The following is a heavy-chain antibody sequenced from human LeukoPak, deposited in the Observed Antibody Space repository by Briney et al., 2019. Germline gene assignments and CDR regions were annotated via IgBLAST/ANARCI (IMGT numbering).Heavy chain of an antibody. CDR3: ARVVDTAMVQS. J-gene: IGHJ5*02. D-gene: IGHD5-18*01. V-gene: IGHV1-2*02. CDR1: GYTFTGYY. CDR2: INPNSGGT. Sequence: ASVKVSCKASGYTFTGYYMHWVRQAPGQGLEWMGWINPNSGGTNYAQKFQGRVTMTRDTSISTAYMELSSLRSEDTAVYYCARVVDTAMVQSWGQGTLVTVSS.